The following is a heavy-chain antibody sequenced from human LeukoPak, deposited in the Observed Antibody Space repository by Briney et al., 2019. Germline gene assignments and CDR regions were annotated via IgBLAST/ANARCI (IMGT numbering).Heavy chain of an antibody. CDR2: ISSNGDNT. CDR1: GFTFSTYV. V-gene: IGHV3-64*04. D-gene: IGHD3-16*01. CDR3: AREPQSWDYFDY. J-gene: IGHJ4*02. Sequence: GGSLRLSCSVSGFTFSTYVMHWVRQAPGKGLEYVSAISSNGDNTYYADSVKGRFTISRDNSKNTLYLQMNSLRAEDTAVYYCAREPQSWDYFDYWGQGTLVTVSS.